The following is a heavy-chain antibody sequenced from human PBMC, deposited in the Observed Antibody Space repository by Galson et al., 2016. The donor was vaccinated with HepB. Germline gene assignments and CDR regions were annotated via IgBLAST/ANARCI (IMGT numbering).Heavy chain of an antibody. D-gene: IGHD5-12*01. V-gene: IGHV6-1*01. CDR1: GDSVSRNTAA. Sequence: CAISGDSVSRNTAAWNWTRQSPSRGLEWLGRTYYRSKWSSDYVVSMKGRITINADTSMNQFSLQLNSVTPEDTAVYYCASGTGAYVQWGQGTLVTVSS. J-gene: IGHJ4*02. CDR3: ASGTGAYVQ. CDR2: TYYRSKWSS.